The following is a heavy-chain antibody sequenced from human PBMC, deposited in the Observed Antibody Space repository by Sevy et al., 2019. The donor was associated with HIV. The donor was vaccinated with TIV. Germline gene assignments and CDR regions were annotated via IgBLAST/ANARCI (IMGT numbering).Heavy chain of an antibody. CDR1: GFTFSSYS. D-gene: IGHD2-2*01. CDR2: ISSSSSYI. V-gene: IGHV3-21*01. Sequence: GGSLRLSCAASGFTFSSYSMNWVRQAPGKGLEWVSSISSSSSYIYYEDSLKGRFTISRDNAKNSLYLQMNSLRAEDTAAYYCARVRGDIVVVPTARYYYYYGMDVWGQGTTVTVSS. J-gene: IGHJ6*02. CDR3: ARVRGDIVVVPTARYYYYYGMDV.